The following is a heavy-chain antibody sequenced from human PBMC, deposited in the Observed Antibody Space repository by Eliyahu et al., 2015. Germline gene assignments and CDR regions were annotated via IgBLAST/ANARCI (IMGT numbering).Heavy chain of an antibody. V-gene: IGHV1-69*01. D-gene: IGHD3-10*01. Sequence: QVQLVQSGAEVKKPGSSVKVSCKAXGGPXSSYAIXWVRXAPGQGLXXMGGIIPIFGTANYAQKFQGRVTITADESTSTAYMELSSLRSEDTAVYYCAREWFRANWGWFDPWGQGTLVTVSS. CDR3: AREWFRANWGWFDP. CDR2: IIPIFGTA. CDR1: GGPXSSYA. J-gene: IGHJ5*02.